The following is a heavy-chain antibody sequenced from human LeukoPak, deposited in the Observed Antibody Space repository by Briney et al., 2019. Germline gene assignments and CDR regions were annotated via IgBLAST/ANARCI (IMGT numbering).Heavy chain of an antibody. CDR3: AKDIGSYYDY. V-gene: IGHV3-30*02. D-gene: IGHD3-10*01. CDR2: IQYDGSKK. CDR1: GFTFSSNG. Sequence: GGSLRLTCVASGFTFSSNGMHWVRQAPGKGLEWVTFIQYDGSKKYYADSVKGRFTISRDNSKNTLYLEMNSLRAEDTAVYYCAKDIGSYYDYWGQGILVTVSS. J-gene: IGHJ4*02.